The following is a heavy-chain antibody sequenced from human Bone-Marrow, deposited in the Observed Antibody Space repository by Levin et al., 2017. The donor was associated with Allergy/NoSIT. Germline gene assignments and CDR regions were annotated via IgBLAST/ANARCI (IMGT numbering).Heavy chain of an antibody. CDR2: IKQDGRET. V-gene: IGHV3-7*01. Sequence: GESLKISCIVSGLSIRNYWMSWVRQAPGKGLEWVANIKQDGRETSYIAAVKGRFTISRDNAENSLYLQMNNLGVEDTALYYCATISYLAFDDWGQGTLATVSS. CDR1: GLSIRNYW. CDR3: ATISYLAFDD. D-gene: IGHD2/OR15-2a*01. J-gene: IGHJ4*02.